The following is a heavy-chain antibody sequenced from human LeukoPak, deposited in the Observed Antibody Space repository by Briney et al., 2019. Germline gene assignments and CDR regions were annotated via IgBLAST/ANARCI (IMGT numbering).Heavy chain of an antibody. D-gene: IGHD2-2*01. CDR1: GYSLTNYW. CDR2: IYPGDSDT. J-gene: IGHJ4*02. CDR3: ARSFDCTTTSCYPFDY. Sequence: GESLKISCKASGYSLTNYWIGWVRQMPGKGLEWMGIIYPGDSDTRYSPSFQGQVTISADKSITTAYLQWSSLKASDTAMYYCARSFDCTTTSCYPFDYWGQGTLVTVSS. V-gene: IGHV5-51*01.